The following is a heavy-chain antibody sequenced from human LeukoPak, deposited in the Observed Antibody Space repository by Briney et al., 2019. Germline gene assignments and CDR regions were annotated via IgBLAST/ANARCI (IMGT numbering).Heavy chain of an antibody. CDR3: ARALTGTTLPNFDY. Sequence: GGSLRLSCAASGFTFNTYTMNWVRQAPGKGLEWVSYISGSSGIIDYADSVRGRFTISRDNSKNTLYLQMNSLRTDDTAVYYCARALTGTTLPNFDYWGQGTLVAVSS. CDR1: GFTFNTYT. V-gene: IGHV3-48*01. CDR2: ISGSSGII. D-gene: IGHD1-7*01. J-gene: IGHJ4*02.